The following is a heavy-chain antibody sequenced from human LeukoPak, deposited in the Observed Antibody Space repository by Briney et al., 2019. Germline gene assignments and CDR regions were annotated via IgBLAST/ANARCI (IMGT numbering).Heavy chain of an antibody. CDR1: GYTFTSYD. J-gene: IGHJ5*02. D-gene: IGHD3-22*01. Sequence: ASVKVSCKASGYTFTSYDINWVRQATGQGLEWMGWMNPNSGNTGYAQKFQGRVTMTRNTSTSTAYMELSSLRSEDTAVYYCARGSYYYDQVYWFDPWGQGTLVTVSS. CDR3: ARGSYYYDQVYWFDP. CDR2: MNPNSGNT. V-gene: IGHV1-8*01.